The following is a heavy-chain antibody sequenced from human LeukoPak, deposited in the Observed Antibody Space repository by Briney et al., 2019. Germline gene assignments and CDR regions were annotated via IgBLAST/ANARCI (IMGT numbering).Heavy chain of an antibody. Sequence: GGSLRLSCAASGFTFSSYWMHWVRRAPGKGLVWVSRINTDGSSTSYADSVKGRFTISRDNAKNTLYLQMNSLRAEDTAEYYCARSLLRYFDWPTDAFDIWGQGTMVTVSS. J-gene: IGHJ3*02. CDR2: INTDGSST. D-gene: IGHD3-9*01. CDR1: GFTFSSYW. V-gene: IGHV3-74*01. CDR3: ARSLLRYFDWPTDAFDI.